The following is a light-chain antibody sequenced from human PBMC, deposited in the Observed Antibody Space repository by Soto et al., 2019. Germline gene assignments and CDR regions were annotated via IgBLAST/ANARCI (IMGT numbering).Light chain of an antibody. V-gene: IGKV3-15*01. CDR2: GAS. Sequence: EIVMTQSPASLSVSPGDGATLSCRASQSVASNVAWYQQKPGQGPRLLIHGASTRAVGVPARFSGSGSGTDLTLTISSLQSEDFAVYYCQQYHNWPPQYTFGQGTKLQIE. CDR3: QQYHNWPPQYT. J-gene: IGKJ2*01. CDR1: QSVASN.